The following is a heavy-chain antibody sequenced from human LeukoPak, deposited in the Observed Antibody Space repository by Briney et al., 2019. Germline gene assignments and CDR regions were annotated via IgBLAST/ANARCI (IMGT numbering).Heavy chain of an antibody. CDR2: VSGRGNST. Sequence: GGSLRLSCAASGFTFSSYAMSWVRQAPGKGLEWVSTVSGRGNSTYYADSVKGRSVKGRFTISRDNSKNMLYLQMNSLRAEDMAVYFCAKDLQGSSGYYDYYYYGMDVWGQGTTVTVSS. CDR3: AKDLQGSSGYYDYYYYGMDV. CDR1: GFTFSSYA. D-gene: IGHD6-19*01. V-gene: IGHV3-23*01. J-gene: IGHJ6*02.